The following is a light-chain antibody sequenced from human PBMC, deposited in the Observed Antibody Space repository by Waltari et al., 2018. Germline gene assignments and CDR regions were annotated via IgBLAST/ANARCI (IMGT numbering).Light chain of an antibody. V-gene: IGKV3-20*01. J-gene: IGKJ1*01. CDR2: GAS. Sequence: VFTQSPGTLSLSPGERATLSFRTSQRVGRTLAWYQQKPGQAPRLLIYGASLRATGIPDRFSGSGSGTDFSLTISRLEPEDFAVYYCQHYVRLPVTFGQGTKVEIK. CDR1: QRVGRT. CDR3: QHYVRLPVT.